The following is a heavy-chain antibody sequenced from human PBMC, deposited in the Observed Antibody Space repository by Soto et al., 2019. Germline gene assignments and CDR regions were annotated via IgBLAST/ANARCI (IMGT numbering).Heavy chain of an antibody. CDR3: VKDRVPGAYGHYYGMDV. CDR1: GFTFNNSG. Sequence: PGGSLRLSCRVSGFTFNNSGMHWVRQAPGKGLEWMAVISYDGSDKYYADFVKGRVIISRDNSKNTLNLEMNSLRAEVTATYYCVKDRVPGAYGHYYGMDVWGQGTTVTVSS. J-gene: IGHJ6*02. CDR2: ISYDGSDK. D-gene: IGHD5-12*01. V-gene: IGHV3-30*18.